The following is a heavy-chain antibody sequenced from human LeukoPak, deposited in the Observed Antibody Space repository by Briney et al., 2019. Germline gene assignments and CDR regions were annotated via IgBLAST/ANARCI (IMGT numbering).Heavy chain of an antibody. V-gene: IGHV5-51*01. CDR1: GFNFRTFW. Sequence: GESLKISCKGSGFNFRTFWIGWVRQQPGKGLEWMGMIYPNDSDIRYGPSFQGQVTISADKSKSTAFLQWSSLKASDSAMYYCARQGHLTGDYWGQGTLVTVSS. J-gene: IGHJ4*02. D-gene: IGHD3-9*01. CDR3: ARQGHLTGDY. CDR2: IYPNDSDI.